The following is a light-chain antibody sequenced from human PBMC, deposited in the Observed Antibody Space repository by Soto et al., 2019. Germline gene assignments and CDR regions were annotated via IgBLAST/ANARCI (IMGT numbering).Light chain of an antibody. CDR1: QSVSCN. CDR3: QQYNNWPRP. V-gene: IGKV3-15*01. Sequence: EIVMTQSPATLSVSPGERATLSCTASQSVSCNLAGYRKKPGQAPRLLIYGESSRATGIPARFSGSGSGTEFTLTISSLQSEGFAVYYCQQYNNWPRPFGQGTKVEIK. J-gene: IGKJ1*01. CDR2: GES.